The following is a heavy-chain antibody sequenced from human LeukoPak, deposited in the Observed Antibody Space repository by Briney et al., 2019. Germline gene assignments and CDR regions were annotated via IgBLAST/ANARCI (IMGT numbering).Heavy chain of an antibody. CDR3: ARVSWFPGTSYYYMDV. D-gene: IGHD1-1*01. V-gene: IGHV4-59*01. Sequence: SETLSLTCTVSGGSISSYYWSWIRQPPGKGLEWIGYIYYSGYTNYNPSLKSRVTISVDTSKNQFSLKLSSVTAADTAVYFCARVSWFPGTSYYYMDVWGKGTTVTVSS. CDR1: GGSISSYY. J-gene: IGHJ6*03. CDR2: IYYSGYT.